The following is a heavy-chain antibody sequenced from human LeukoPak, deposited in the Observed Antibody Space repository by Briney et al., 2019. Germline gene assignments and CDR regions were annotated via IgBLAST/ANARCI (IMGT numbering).Heavy chain of an antibody. CDR2: VDHTGST. V-gene: IGHV4-59*01. D-gene: IGHD2-2*01. CDR3: ARFVVVRGPMEYYYYYMDV. Sequence: SETLSLTCSVSDDSITMYYWTWIRQPPGKGLEWIGYVDHTGSTNFNPSLNGRVSISRDTTKNLVSLRLRSVTAADTAVFFCARFVVVRGPMEYYYYYMDVWGRGTTVIVSS. J-gene: IGHJ6*03. CDR1: DDSITMYY.